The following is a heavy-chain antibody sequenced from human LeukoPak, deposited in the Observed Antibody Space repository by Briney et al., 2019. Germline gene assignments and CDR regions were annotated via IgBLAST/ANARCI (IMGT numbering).Heavy chain of an antibody. CDR3: ARDPSGDYGDYVGFDY. CDR1: GFTFSSYE. Sequence: GGSLRLSCAASGFTFSSYEMNWVRQAPGKGLEWVSYISSSGSTIYCADSVKGRFTISRDNAKNSLYLQMNSLRAEDTAVYYCARDPSGDYGDYVGFDYWGQGTLVTVSS. D-gene: IGHD4-17*01. J-gene: IGHJ4*02. V-gene: IGHV3-48*03. CDR2: ISSSGSTI.